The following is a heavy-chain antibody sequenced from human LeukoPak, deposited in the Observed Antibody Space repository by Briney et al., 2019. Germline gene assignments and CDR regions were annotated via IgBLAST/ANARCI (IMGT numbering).Heavy chain of an antibody. V-gene: IGHV4-61*01. J-gene: IGHJ4*02. CDR2: IFYTGST. CDR3: ARINSGHYSLDS. D-gene: IGHD3-22*01. CDR1: GGSVTSGSFH. Sequence: SETLSLTCTVSGGSVTSGSFHWSWIRPSPGKGLEYIGYIFYTGSTNYNPSLKSRLTISVDTSKNQFSLKLTSVTAADTAVYYCARINSGHYSLDSWGQGTLVTVSS.